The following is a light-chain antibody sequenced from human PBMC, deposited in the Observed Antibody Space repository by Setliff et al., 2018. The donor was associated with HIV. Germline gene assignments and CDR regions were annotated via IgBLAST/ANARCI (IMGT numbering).Light chain of an antibody. Sequence: QSVLTQPASVSGSPGQSITISCTGTSSDVGGYTYVSWYQQYPGKAPKLIIYDVSNRPSGVSNRFSGSKSGNTASLTISGLQAEDEADYYCSTYTTFITFFGGGTRVTVL. CDR3: STYTTFITF. V-gene: IGLV2-14*01. CDR1: SSDVGGYTY. J-gene: IGLJ2*01. CDR2: DVS.